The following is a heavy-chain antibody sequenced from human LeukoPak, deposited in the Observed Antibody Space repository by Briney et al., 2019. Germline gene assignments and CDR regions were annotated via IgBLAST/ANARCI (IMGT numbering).Heavy chain of an antibody. V-gene: IGHV3-15*01. CDR3: TTLGAFDY. D-gene: IGHD4/OR15-4a*01. CDR1: GFTFSNAW. Sequence: GGSLRLSCAACGFTFSNAWMSWVRQAPGKGLEWVGRIKRKTDGGTTDYAAPVKGRFSISRDDSKNTLYLQMNSLKTEDTAVYYCTTLGAFDYWGLGTLVTVSS. J-gene: IGHJ4*02. CDR2: IKRKTDGGTT.